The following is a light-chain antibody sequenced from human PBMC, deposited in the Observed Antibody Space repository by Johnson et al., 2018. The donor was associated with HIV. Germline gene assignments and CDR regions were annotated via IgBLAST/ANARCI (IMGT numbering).Light chain of an antibody. Sequence: SVLTQPPSVSAAPGQKVTISCSGSSSNIGNNYVSWYQQVPGTAPKLLIYDNNRRPSGIPDRFSGSKSGTSATLGITGLQTGDEADYYCGTWDSSLSVYVFGTGTQLTVL. CDR3: GTWDSSLSVYV. V-gene: IGLV1-51*01. J-gene: IGLJ1*01. CDR1: SSNIGNNY. CDR2: DNN.